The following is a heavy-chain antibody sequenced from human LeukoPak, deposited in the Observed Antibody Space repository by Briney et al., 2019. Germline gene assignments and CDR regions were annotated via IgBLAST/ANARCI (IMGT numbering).Heavy chain of an antibody. Sequence: GGSLRLSCAASGFTFSSYYMSWVRQAPGKGLEWVANIKRDGSEKYYVGSVKGRFTISRDDAKNALFLQMNSLRAEDTAVYYCARVKVPAALFDYWGQGTLVTVSS. V-gene: IGHV3-7*01. CDR2: IKRDGSEK. CDR1: GFTFSSYY. J-gene: IGHJ4*02. D-gene: IGHD2-2*01. CDR3: ARVKVPAALFDY.